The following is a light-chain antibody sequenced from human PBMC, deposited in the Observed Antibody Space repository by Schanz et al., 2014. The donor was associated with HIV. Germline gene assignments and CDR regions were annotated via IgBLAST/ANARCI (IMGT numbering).Light chain of an antibody. J-gene: IGLJ3*02. CDR3: SSYAGTNNLWV. V-gene: IGLV2-14*03. CDR1: RGDVGDHNY. CDR2: DVT. Sequence: QSALTQPASVSGSPGQSITISCTGVRGDVGDHNYVSWYKQQPGKAPKLLLYDVTSRPSGISPRFSGSKSGNTASLTVSGLQADDEADYYCSSYAGTNNLWVFGGGTKLTVL.